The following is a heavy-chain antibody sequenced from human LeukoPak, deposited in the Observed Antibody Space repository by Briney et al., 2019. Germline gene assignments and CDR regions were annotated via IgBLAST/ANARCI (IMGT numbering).Heavy chain of an antibody. V-gene: IGHV3-23*01. J-gene: IGHJ6*02. CDR2: IRDSGGST. CDR1: GFTFSTNA. Sequence: PGGSLRLSCAASGFTFSTNAMSWVRQPPGKGLEWVSAIRDSGGSTYYADSVKGRFTISRDNSKNTLYLQMNSLRAEDTAVYYCAKCTCNSTSCYRGYGMDVWGQGTTVTVSS. D-gene: IGHD2-2*02. CDR3: AKCTCNSTSCYRGYGMDV.